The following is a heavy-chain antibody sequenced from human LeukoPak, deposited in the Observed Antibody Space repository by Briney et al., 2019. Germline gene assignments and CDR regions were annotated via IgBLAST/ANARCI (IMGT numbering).Heavy chain of an antibody. V-gene: IGHV3-48*02. CDR3: ARDRDWAFDY. CDR2: IRSTEGAI. D-gene: IGHD3-9*01. Sequence: PGGSLRLSRAASVFTYRLYSMNWVRQAPGKGLEWLSYIRSTEGAIPYADSVKGGFTISRDDAKNSLYLQMNSLRDEDTAVYYCARDRDWAFDYWGQGTLITVSS. CDR1: VFTYRLYS. J-gene: IGHJ4*02.